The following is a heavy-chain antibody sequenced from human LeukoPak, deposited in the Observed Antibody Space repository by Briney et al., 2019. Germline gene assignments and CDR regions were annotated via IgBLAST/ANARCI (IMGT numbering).Heavy chain of an antibody. CDR2: ISYDGSNK. V-gene: IGHV3-30-3*01. CDR1: GFTFSSYA. Sequence: GGSLRLSCAASGFTFSSYAMHWVRQAPGKGLEWVAVISYDGSNKYYADSVKGRFTISRDNSKNTLYLQMNSLRAEDTAVYYCARDVRSSWLDYWGQGTLVTVSS. CDR3: ARDVRSSWLDY. D-gene: IGHD6-13*01. J-gene: IGHJ4*02.